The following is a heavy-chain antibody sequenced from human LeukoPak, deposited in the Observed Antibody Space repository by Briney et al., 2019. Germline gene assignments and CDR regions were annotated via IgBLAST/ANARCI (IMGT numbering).Heavy chain of an antibody. CDR1: GLSLSRYA. Sequence: GWSVTLSCVASGLSLSRYAMTWVRPAPGEGLEWVSAISGSGGRTYYADSVKGRFTVSRDNSQSTLFLQLNTLRAEDTAVFYCAKGSYYDNSGHYYSDYWGQGALVTVSS. CDR3: AKGSYYDNSGHYYSDY. D-gene: IGHD3-22*01. J-gene: IGHJ4*02. V-gene: IGHV3-23*01. CDR2: ISGSGGRT.